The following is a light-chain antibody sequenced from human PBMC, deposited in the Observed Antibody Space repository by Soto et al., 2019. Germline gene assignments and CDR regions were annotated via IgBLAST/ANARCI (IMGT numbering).Light chain of an antibody. CDR3: GSWDSSLSAYV. J-gene: IGLJ1*01. Sequence: QSALTQPPSASGSPGQSVTISCTGTSSDVGGNKFVSWYQQHPGKAPRLIIYEVNRRPSGVPDRFSGSKSGNTASLTVSGLQDEDEADYYCGSWDSSLSAYVFGTGTKLTVL. V-gene: IGLV2-8*01. CDR1: SSDVGGNKF. CDR2: EVN.